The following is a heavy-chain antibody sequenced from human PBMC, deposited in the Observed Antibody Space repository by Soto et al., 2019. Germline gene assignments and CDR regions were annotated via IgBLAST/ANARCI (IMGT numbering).Heavy chain of an antibody. CDR3: AKLGSSSWSPHYYFDY. D-gene: IGHD2-2*01. Sequence: EVQVLESGGGLVQPGGSLRLSCAASGFTFNNYAMGWVRQAPGKGLEWVSAITDSGSDTYYVDSVKGRFTISRDNSKKTVYLQMNSLRAEDTAVYYCAKLGSSSWSPHYYFDYWGQGTLVTVSS. CDR2: ITDSGSDT. V-gene: IGHV3-23*01. CDR1: GFTFNNYA. J-gene: IGHJ4*02.